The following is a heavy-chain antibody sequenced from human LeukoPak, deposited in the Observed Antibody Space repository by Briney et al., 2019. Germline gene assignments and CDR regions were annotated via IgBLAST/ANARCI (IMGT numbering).Heavy chain of an antibody. CDR1: GGSISSYY. J-gene: IGHJ2*01. CDR2: IYYSGST. V-gene: IGHV4-59*01. Sequence: PSETLSLTCTVSGGSISSYYWSWIRQPPGKGLEWIGYIYYSGSTNYNPSRKSRVTISVDTSKNQFSLKLSSVTAADTAVYYCARSESSGWYPNWYFDLWGRGTLVTVSS. D-gene: IGHD6-19*01. CDR3: ARSESSGWYPNWYFDL.